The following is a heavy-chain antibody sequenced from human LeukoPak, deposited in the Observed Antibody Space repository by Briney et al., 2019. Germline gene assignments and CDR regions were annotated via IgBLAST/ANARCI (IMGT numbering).Heavy chain of an antibody. CDR2: ISSTGGTT. V-gene: IGHV3-48*01. CDR1: GFTFSDYG. D-gene: IGHD1-26*01. Sequence: GGSLRLSCAASGFTFSDYGMSWVRQAPGKGLEWDSSISSTGGTTYYADSVKGRFTISRDNAKNSLYLQMNSLRVEDTAVYYCARDLGATIFDFGYWGQGTLVTVSS. J-gene: IGHJ4*02. CDR3: ARDLGATIFDFGY.